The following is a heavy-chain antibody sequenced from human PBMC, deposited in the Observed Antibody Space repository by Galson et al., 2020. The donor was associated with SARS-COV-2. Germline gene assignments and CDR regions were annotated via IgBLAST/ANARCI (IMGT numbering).Heavy chain of an antibody. D-gene: IGHD6-19*01. J-gene: IGHJ4*02. CDR3: AREPGADSSGWISFDY. CDR2: IWYDGSNK. CDR1: GFTFSSYG. V-gene: IGHV3-33*01. Sequence: GGSPRLSCAASGFTFSSYGMHWVRQAPGKGLEWVAVIWYDGSNKYYADSVKGRFTISRDNSKNTLYLQMNSLRAEDTAVYYCAREPGADSSGWISFDYWGQGTLVTVSS.